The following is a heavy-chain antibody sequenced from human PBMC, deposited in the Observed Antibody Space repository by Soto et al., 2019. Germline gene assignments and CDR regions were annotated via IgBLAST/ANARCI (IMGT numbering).Heavy chain of an antibody. D-gene: IGHD5-18*01. Sequence: GGSLRLSCAASGFTFSSYWMSWVRQAPGKGLEWVANIKQDGSEKYYVDSVKGRFTISRDNAKNSLYLQMNSLRAEDTAVYYCAKPVYSYGQGYYYGMDVWGQGTTVTVSS. J-gene: IGHJ6*02. CDR2: IKQDGSEK. CDR1: GFTFSSYW. CDR3: AKPVYSYGQGYYYGMDV. V-gene: IGHV3-7*05.